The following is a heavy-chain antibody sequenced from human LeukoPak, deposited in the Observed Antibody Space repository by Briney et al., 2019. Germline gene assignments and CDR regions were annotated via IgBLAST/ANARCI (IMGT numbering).Heavy chain of an antibody. CDR2: INHSGST. CDR1: GGSFSDYY. Sequence: SETLSLTCAVYGGSFSDYYWSWIRQPPGKGLEWIGEINHSGSTNYNPSLKSRVTISVDTSKNQFSLKVRSVTAADTAVYYCARHKGGTTNDYWGQGTLVTVSS. V-gene: IGHV4-34*01. J-gene: IGHJ4*02. D-gene: IGHD1-7*01. CDR3: ARHKGGTTNDY.